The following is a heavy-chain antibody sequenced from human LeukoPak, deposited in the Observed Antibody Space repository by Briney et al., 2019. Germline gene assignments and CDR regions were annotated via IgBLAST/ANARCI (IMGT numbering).Heavy chain of an antibody. V-gene: IGHV1-2*02. CDR2: INPNSGGT. CDR1: GYSFTSYA. D-gene: IGHD3-22*01. CDR3: ARQSSSGYQMDY. Sequence: ASVKVSCKASGYSFTSYAMNWVRQAPGQGLEGMGWINPNSGGTNYAQKFQGRVTMTRDTSISTAYMELSRLRSDDTAVYYCARQSSSGYQMDYWGQGTLGTVSS. J-gene: IGHJ4*02.